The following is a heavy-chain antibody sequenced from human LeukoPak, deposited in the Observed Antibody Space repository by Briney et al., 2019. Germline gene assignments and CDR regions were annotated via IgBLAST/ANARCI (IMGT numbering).Heavy chain of an antibody. Sequence: GGSLRLSCAASGFTFSSYSMNWVRQAPGKGLEWVSYISSSSSTIYYADSVKGRFTISRDNSKNTLYLQMNSLRAEDTAVYYCASVLWFGGIFFDYWGQGTLVTVSS. CDR3: ASVLWFGGIFFDY. V-gene: IGHV3-48*01. CDR1: GFTFSSYS. D-gene: IGHD3-10*01. J-gene: IGHJ4*02. CDR2: ISSSSSTI.